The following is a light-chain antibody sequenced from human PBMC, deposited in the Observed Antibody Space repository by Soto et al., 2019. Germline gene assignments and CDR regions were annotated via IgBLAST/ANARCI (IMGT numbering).Light chain of an antibody. CDR1: QSVLYIPTNKNY. CDR2: WAS. Sequence: DIVMTQSPDSLAVSLGERATITCRSSQSVLYIPTNKNYVAWNQQKPGQPPKLLLYWASTRESGVPDRFSGSGSGTYFTLTISSLQAEDVAFYYCQQYYSSPRLGFGGGTKVEIK. J-gene: IGKJ4*01. V-gene: IGKV4-1*01. CDR3: QQYYSSPRLG.